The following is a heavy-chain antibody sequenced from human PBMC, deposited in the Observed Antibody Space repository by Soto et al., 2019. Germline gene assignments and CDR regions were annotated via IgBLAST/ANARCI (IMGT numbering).Heavy chain of an antibody. V-gene: IGHV1-3*01. D-gene: IGHD5-18*01. Sequence: ASVKVSCKASGYTFPSSAIHWVRQAPGQRLEWMGWINAGNGNTKYSQKFQGRVTITRDTSASTAYMELSSLRSEDTAVYYCARGLNGYLHYFDYWGQGTLVTVSS. CDR3: ARGLNGYLHYFDY. CDR2: INAGNGNT. CDR1: GYTFPSSA. J-gene: IGHJ4*02.